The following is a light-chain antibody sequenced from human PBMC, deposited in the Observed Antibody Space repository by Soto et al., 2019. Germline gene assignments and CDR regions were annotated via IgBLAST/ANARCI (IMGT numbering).Light chain of an antibody. CDR2: DAS. J-gene: IGKJ1*01. V-gene: IGKV1-5*01. Sequence: EIHSTQTPSSLSASVGDRVSIPCRASQTISNWFAWYQQKPGKAPNVLIYDASTLDGGVPSRFSGRRSGTDFTLTISSRQTSDFENYYCQQYNPDPLHVGRGTKVDIK. CDR1: QTISNW. CDR3: QQYNPDPLH.